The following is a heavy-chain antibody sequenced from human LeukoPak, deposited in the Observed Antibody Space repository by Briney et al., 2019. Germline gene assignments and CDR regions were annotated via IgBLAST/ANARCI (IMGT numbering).Heavy chain of an antibody. J-gene: IGHJ3*02. CDR3: ARDLNYYDGSTYYDAFDI. V-gene: IGHV4-59*11. CDR1: GGSISTHF. Sequence: SQTLSLTCTVSGGSISTHFWTWIRQPPGKGLEFIGNIYYTGTSNYNPSLKSRVTMSIDTAKNQFSLNLSSVTAADTAVYYCARDLNYYDGSTYYDAFDIWGQGTLVTVSS. D-gene: IGHD3-22*01. CDR2: IYYTGTS.